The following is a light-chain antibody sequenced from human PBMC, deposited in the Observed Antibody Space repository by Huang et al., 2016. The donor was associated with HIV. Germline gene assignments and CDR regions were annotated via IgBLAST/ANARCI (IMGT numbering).Light chain of an antibody. Sequence: EIIMPQSPATLSLSPGEGASLSCRANQSVATNLAWYLHRPGQRPRILIFGASTRASGLPGRFSGSGSGTQFTLTVSGLQSEDFAVYYCQQYHNWPYTFGQGTKLEI. V-gene: IGKV3-15*01. CDR1: QSVATN. CDR2: GAS. CDR3: QQYHNWPYT. J-gene: IGKJ2*01.